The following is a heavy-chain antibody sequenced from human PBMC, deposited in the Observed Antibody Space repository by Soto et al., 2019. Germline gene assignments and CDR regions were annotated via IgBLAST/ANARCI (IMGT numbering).Heavy chain of an antibody. Sequence: GGSLRLSCTASGFTFGDYAMSWVRQAPGKGLEWVGFIRSKAYGGTTEYAASVKGRFTISRDDSKSIAYLQMNSLKTEDTAVYYCTRDVVVTRNYYYYYGMDVWGQGTTVTVSS. V-gene: IGHV3-49*04. CDR2: IRSKAYGGTT. CDR1: GFTFGDYA. J-gene: IGHJ6*02. CDR3: TRDVVVTRNYYYYYGMDV. D-gene: IGHD2-15*01.